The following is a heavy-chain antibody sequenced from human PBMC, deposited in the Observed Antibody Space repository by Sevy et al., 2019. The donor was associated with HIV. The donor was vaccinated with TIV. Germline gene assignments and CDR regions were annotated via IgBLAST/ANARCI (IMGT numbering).Heavy chain of an antibody. CDR3: SRALQVWENPPYYYYMDV. V-gene: IGHV6-1*01. CDR1: GDSVSSHLAA. Sequence: SQTLSLTCGISGDSVSSHLAAWNWIRQSPSRGLEWLGRTYYRSGWYKEYAVSVKGRITIESDTSNNQFSLHLSAVNAQETACFFRSRALQVWENPPYYYYMDVWGKGTAVTVSS. D-gene: IGHD3-16*01. CDR2: TYYRSGWYK. J-gene: IGHJ6*03.